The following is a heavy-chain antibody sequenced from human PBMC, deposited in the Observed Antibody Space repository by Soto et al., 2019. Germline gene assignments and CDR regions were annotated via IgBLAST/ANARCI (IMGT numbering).Heavy chain of an antibody. CDR2: INPNSGGT. CDR3: ASGTLAAYNWNDIGY. CDR1: GYTFTGYY. D-gene: IGHD1-20*01. Sequence: ASVKVSCKASGYTFTGYYMHWVRQVPGQGLEWMGWINPNSGGTNYAQKFQGRVTMTRDTSISTAYMELSRLRSDDTAVYYCASGTLAAYNWNDIGYWGQGTLVTVSS. J-gene: IGHJ4*02. V-gene: IGHV1-2*02.